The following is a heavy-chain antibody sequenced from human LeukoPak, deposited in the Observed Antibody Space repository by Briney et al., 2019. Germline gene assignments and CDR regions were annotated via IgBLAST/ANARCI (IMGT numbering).Heavy chain of an antibody. CDR2: IYPGDSDT. CDR1: GYGFTSYW. V-gene: IGHV5-51*01. D-gene: IGHD6-13*01. CDR3: ARQGFAGYSSSWYYGY. Sequence: GESLKISCKGSGYGFTSYWIGWVRQMPGKGLEWMGVIYPGDSDTRYSPSFQGQVTISADKSISTAYLQWSSLKASDTAMYYCARQGFAGYSSSWYYGYWGQGTLVTVSS. J-gene: IGHJ4*02.